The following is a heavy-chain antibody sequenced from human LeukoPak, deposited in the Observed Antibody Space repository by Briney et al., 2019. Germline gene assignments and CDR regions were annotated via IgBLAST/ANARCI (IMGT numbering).Heavy chain of an antibody. CDR2: ISVYNGNT. CDR3: ARVGHGDEDHFDY. V-gene: IGHV1-18*01. Sequence: GASVKVSCKASGYTFTTYGISWVRQAPGQGLEWMGWISVYNGNTNYAQKFQGRVTMTTDTSTTTAYMDVRSLRSDDTAVYYCARVGHGDEDHFDYWGQGTLVTVSS. J-gene: IGHJ4*02. CDR1: GYTFTTYG. D-gene: IGHD5-24*01.